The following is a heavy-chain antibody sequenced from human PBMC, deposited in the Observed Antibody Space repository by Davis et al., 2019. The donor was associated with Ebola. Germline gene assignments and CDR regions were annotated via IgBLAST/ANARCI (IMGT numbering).Heavy chain of an antibody. Sequence: GESLKISCAASGFTFSGSVMHWVRQASGKGLEWVGRIRSKANSYATAYAASVKGRFTISRDDSKNTAYLQMSSLKTEDTAVYYCTTQWLVLFARDYWGQGTLVTVSS. CDR1: GFTFSGSV. J-gene: IGHJ4*02. D-gene: IGHD6-19*01. CDR3: TTQWLVLFARDY. V-gene: IGHV3-73*01. CDR2: IRSKANSYAT.